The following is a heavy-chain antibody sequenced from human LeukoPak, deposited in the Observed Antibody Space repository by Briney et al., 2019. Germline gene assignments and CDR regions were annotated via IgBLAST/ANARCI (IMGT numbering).Heavy chain of an antibody. V-gene: IGHV3-33*08. J-gene: IGHJ4*02. Sequence: GGSLRLSCTASGFTYNHYGMHWVRQAPGKGLEWVAVIWSDGTEKYYADAVKGRFTVSRDDSSNTLYLQMNRLRGEDTAVYYCARDAQRGFDYSNSLEYWGQGTLVTVSS. CDR1: GFTYNHYG. CDR3: ARDAQRGFDYSNSLEY. CDR2: IWSDGTEK. D-gene: IGHD4-11*01.